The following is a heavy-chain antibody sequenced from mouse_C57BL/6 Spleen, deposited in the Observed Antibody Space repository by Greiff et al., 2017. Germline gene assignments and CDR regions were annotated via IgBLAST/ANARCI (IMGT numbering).Heavy chain of an antibody. J-gene: IGHJ2*01. V-gene: IGHV1-26*01. CDR1: GYTFTDYY. CDR2: TNPNNVGT. Sequence: EVQLQQSGPELVKPWASVKISCKASGYTFTDYYLNSVKQSHGKSHEWIGDTNPNNVGTSYNQKIKGKSTLTVDKSSSTAYMELRSLTSEDTAVDYNARQDYLDYWGQGTTLTGSS. CDR3: ARQDYLDY.